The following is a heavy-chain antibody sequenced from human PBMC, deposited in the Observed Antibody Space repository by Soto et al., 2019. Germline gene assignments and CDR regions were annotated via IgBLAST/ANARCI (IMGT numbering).Heavy chain of an antibody. CDR2: IYPGDSDT. V-gene: IGHV5-51*01. CDR3: AKHPPFSSASASLDP. CDR1: GSLFTSNW. Sequence: PGESLRISWKASGSLFTSNWMVWVRQMPGKGLEWVGIIYPGDSDTRYSPAFQGKVTISGDKSRDTAYLQWNSLKAADSAIYYWAKHPPFSSASASLDPWGQGTLVTVSS. D-gene: IGHD6-6*01. J-gene: IGHJ5*02.